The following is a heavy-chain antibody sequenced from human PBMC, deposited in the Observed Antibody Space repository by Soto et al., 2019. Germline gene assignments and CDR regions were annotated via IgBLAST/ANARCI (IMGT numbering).Heavy chain of an antibody. CDR1: GGSISSGDYY. D-gene: IGHD2-15*01. J-gene: IGHJ4*02. V-gene: IGHV4-30-4*01. Sequence: SETLSLTCTVSGGSISSGDYYWSWIRQPPGKGLEWIGYIYYSGSTYYNPPLKSRVTISVDTSKNQFSLKLSSVTAADTAVYYCARVERYCSGGSCPSYFDYWGQGTLVTVSS. CDR3: ARVERYCSGGSCPSYFDY. CDR2: IYYSGST.